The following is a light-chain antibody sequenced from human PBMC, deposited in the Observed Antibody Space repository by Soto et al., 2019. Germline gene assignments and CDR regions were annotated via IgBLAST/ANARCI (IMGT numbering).Light chain of an antibody. Sequence: QSVLTQPASVSGSPGQSITISCTGTRSDVGASNYVSWYQQHPDKAPKLMIHDVSNRPSGVSDRFSGSKSGYTASLTISGLQAEDEADYYCCSYKSSTPCYVFGTGTKVTVL. J-gene: IGLJ1*01. V-gene: IGLV2-14*03. CDR1: RSDVGASNY. CDR3: CSYKSSTPCYV. CDR2: DVS.